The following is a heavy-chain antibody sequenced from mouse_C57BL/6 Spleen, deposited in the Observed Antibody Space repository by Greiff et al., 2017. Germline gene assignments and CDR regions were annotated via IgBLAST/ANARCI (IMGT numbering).Heavy chain of an antibody. J-gene: IGHJ2*01. CDR1: GFTFSDYY. Sequence: EVQRVESEGGLVQPGSSMKLSCTASGFTFSDYYMAWVRQVPEKGLEWVANINYDGSSTYYLDSLKSRFIISRDNAKNILYLQMSSLKSEDTATYYCARGFPYYFDYWGQGTTLTVSS. V-gene: IGHV5-16*01. CDR2: INYDGSST. CDR3: ARGFPYYFDY.